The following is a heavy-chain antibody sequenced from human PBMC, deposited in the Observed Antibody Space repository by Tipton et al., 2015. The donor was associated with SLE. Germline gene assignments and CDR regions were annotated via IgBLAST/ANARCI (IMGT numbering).Heavy chain of an antibody. V-gene: IGHV4-61*02. D-gene: IGHD2-8*01. Sequence: TLSLTCTVSGGSLSSASFWWSWVRQPAGKGLEWIGRIYASGSTNYNPSLKSRVTISVDTAKTQFSLKLTSVTAADTAVYYCARGMLTWRGAIVGVDVWGQGTTVNVSS. CDR1: GGSLSSASFW. CDR3: ARGMLTWRGAIVGVDV. CDR2: IYASGST. J-gene: IGHJ6*02.